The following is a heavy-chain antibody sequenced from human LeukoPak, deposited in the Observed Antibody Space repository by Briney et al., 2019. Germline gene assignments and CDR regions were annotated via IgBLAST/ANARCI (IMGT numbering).Heavy chain of an antibody. CDR1: GSSINSGYY. CDR2: MYHSGSI. J-gene: IGHJ3*02. CDR3: ARDSADYDFWSGEAAFDI. D-gene: IGHD3-3*01. Sequence: SETLSLTCTVSGSSINSGYYWGWIRQPPGKGLEWIGCMYHSGSIYSNPSLKSRVTISLETSKNQFSLKLSSVTAADTAVYYCARDSADYDFWSGEAAFDIWGQGTMVTVSS. V-gene: IGHV4-38-2*02.